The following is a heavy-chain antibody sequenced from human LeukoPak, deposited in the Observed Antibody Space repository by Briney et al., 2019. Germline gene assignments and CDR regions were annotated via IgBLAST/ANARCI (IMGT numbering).Heavy chain of an antibody. CDR2: IYTSGSI. D-gene: IGHD3-10*01. CDR3: ARDSGTTGEVKFDP. V-gene: IGHV4-4*07. J-gene: IGHJ5*02. CDR1: GGSISSYY. Sequence: SETLSLTCAVSGGSISSYYWSWIRQPAGKGLEWIGRIYTSGSITYNPSLKSRVSMSVDTSKNQFSLKLSSVTAADTAVYYCARDSGTTGEVKFDPWGQGTLVTVSS.